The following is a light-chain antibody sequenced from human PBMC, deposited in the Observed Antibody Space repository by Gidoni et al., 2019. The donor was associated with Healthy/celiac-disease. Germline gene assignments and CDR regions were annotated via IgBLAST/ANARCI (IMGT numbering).Light chain of an antibody. CDR3: QQYGSSQYT. CDR1: QSVSSSY. Sequence: IALTQSPATLSSSPGERATLSCRASQSVSSSYFAWYQQTPGQAPRLLIYGASSRATGIPDRFSGSGSGTDFPLTISRLEPEDFAVYYCQQYGSSQYTFGQGTKLEIK. CDR2: GAS. V-gene: IGKV3-20*01. J-gene: IGKJ2*01.